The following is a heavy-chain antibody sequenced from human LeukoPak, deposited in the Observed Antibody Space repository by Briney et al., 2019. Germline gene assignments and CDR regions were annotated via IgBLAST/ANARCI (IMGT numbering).Heavy chain of an antibody. J-gene: IGHJ4*02. D-gene: IGHD3-10*01. V-gene: IGHV1-24*01. CDR3: ATVHYYGSGAPTLDY. CDR2: FDPEDGET. Sequence: ASVKVSCKVSGYTLTELSMHWVRQAPGKGLEWMGGFDPEDGETIYAQKFQGRVTMTEDTSTDTAYMELSSLRSEDTAVYYCATVHYYGSGAPTLDYWGQGTLVTVSP. CDR1: GYTLTELS.